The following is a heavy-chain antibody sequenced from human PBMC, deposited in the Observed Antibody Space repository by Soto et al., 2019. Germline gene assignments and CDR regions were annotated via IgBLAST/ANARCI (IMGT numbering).Heavy chain of an antibody. CDR3: ARVRQRVGYFYYYMDV. Sequence: QVQLLQSGAEVKKPGASVKVSCKASGYTFTNYGITWVRQAPGQGLAWMGGIGAYNGNTHYTQRLQGRVTMTTDTSTSTAYMERRGLRSDDTAVYYCARVRQRVGYFYYYMDVWGKGTTVTVSS. D-gene: IGHD6-6*01. CDR1: GYTFTNYG. CDR2: IGAYNGNT. J-gene: IGHJ6*03. V-gene: IGHV1-18*01.